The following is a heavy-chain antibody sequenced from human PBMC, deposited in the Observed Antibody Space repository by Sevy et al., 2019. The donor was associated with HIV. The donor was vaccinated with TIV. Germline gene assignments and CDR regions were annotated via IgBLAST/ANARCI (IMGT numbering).Heavy chain of an antibody. CDR3: AKAATLLRYFDWLLPFDY. J-gene: IGHJ4*02. CDR2: ISGSGGST. CDR1: GFTFSSYA. D-gene: IGHD3-9*01. V-gene: IGHV3-23*01. Sequence: GGSLRLSCAASGFTFSSYAMSWVRQAPGKGLEWVSAISGSGGSTYYADSVKGRFTISRDNSKNTLYLQMNSLRAKDTAIYYCAKAATLLRYFDWLLPFDYWGQGTLVTVSS.